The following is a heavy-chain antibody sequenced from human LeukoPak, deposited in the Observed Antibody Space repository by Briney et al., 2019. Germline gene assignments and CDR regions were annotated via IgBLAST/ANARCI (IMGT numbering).Heavy chain of an antibody. Sequence: LETLSLTCSVSGYSISSGHNWGWIRQAPGKGLEWIGSIYHSGKTYYNPSLKSRVTISIDTSKNEFSLKLSSVTAADTAVYYCTRETIVVVVVAGVDYMDVWGKGTTVTVSS. CDR3: TRETIVVVVVAGVDYMDV. J-gene: IGHJ6*03. V-gene: IGHV4-38-2*02. CDR2: IYHSGKT. D-gene: IGHD2-15*01. CDR1: GYSISSGHN.